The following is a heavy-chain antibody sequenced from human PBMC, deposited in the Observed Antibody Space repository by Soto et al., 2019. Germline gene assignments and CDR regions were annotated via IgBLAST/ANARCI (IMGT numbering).Heavy chain of an antibody. V-gene: IGHV4-39*01. CDR2: IYYSGST. CDR3: ARQVRGVILFDY. Sequence: SETLSLTCTVSGGSISSSSYYWGWIRQPPGKGLEWIGSIYYSGSTYYNPSLKSRVTISVDTSKNQFSLKLSSVTAADTAVYYCARQVRGVILFDYWGQGTLVTVSS. J-gene: IGHJ4*02. D-gene: IGHD3-10*01. CDR1: GGSISSSSYY.